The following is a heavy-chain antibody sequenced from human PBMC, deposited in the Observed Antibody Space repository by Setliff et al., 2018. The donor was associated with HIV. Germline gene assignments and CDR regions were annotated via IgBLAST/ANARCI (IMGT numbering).Heavy chain of an antibody. CDR3: ARGGDGSGRHELDL. CDR1: RTTFSGYG. Sequence: GGSLRLSCRGFRTTFSGYGLNWVRQAPGKGLEWVAVISFDGSSKYYADSVKGRFTISRDNSEGTLYLKANSLRIEDTAMYYCARGGDGSGRHELDLWGQGTMVTVSS. CDR2: ISFDGSSK. D-gene: IGHD3-10*01. J-gene: IGHJ5*02. V-gene: IGHV3-30*03.